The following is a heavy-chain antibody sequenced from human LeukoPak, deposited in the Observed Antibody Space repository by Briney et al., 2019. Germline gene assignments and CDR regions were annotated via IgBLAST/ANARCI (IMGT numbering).Heavy chain of an antibody. CDR3: VRDSSGYYSRPLDY. CDR1: GGSFSGYY. J-gene: IGHJ4*02. CDR2: INHSGST. D-gene: IGHD3-22*01. V-gene: IGHV4-34*01. Sequence: PSETLSLTCAVYGGSFSGYYWSWIRQPPGKGLEWIGEINHSGSTNYNPSLKSRVTISVDTSKNQFSLKLSSVTAADTAVYYCVRDSSGYYSRPLDYWGQGTLVTVSS.